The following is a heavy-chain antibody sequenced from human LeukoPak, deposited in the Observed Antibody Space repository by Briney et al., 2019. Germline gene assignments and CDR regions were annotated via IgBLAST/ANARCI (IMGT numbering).Heavy chain of an antibody. CDR1: GGSFTRYY. Sequence: PSETLSLTCTVSGGSFTRYYWSWIRQPPGKGLEWIGYIFPDGNTNYNPSLKSRVTISVDTSKNQFSLRLTSVMAADTAMYYCARLLELASFDIWGRGTMVTVSS. CDR2: IFPDGNT. D-gene: IGHD1-7*01. V-gene: IGHV4-4*09. CDR3: ARLLELASFDI. J-gene: IGHJ3*02.